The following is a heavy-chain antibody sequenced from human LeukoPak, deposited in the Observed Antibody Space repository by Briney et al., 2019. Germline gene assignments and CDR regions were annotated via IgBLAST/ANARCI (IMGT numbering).Heavy chain of an antibody. CDR3: AKDEATSGGGLAS. CDR2: MYTGGTT. V-gene: IGHV3-53*01. CDR1: GFTFSSYE. Sequence: GGSLRLSCAASGFTFSSYEMNWVRQAPGKGLEWVSAMYTGGTTYYADSVKGRFTISRDNSRNTLFLHMSSLRADDTAVYYCAKDEATSGGGLASWGQGTLVTVSS. J-gene: IGHJ4*02. D-gene: IGHD3-16*01.